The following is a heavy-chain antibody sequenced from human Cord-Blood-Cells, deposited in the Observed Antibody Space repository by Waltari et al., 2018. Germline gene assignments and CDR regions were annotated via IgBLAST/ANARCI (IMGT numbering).Heavy chain of an antibody. V-gene: IGHV1-8*01. Sequence: QVQLVQSGAAVKKTGASVKVSCKASGYTFTSSDITWVRQATGQGLEWMGWMNPNSGNTGYAQKFQGRVTMTRNTSISTAYMELSSLRSEDTAVYYCARGMLKQLDFDYWGQGTLVTVSS. CDR1: GYTFTSSD. J-gene: IGHJ4*02. CDR2: MNPNSGNT. CDR3: ARGMLKQLDFDY. D-gene: IGHD6-6*01.